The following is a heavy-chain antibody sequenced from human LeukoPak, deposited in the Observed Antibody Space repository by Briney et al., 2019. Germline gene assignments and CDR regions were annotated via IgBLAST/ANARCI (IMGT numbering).Heavy chain of an antibody. CDR3: ARGVTYYYDNNNYAPYYFDS. V-gene: IGHV4-34*01. CDR1: SGSFSAYY. D-gene: IGHD3-22*01. J-gene: IGHJ4*02. Sequence: NPSETLSLTCAVYSGSFSAYYWTWIRQPPGKGLEWIGEVNHSGSTNYNPSLKSRVTISVDTSKNQFSLELSSVTAADTAVYYCARGVTYYYDNNNYAPYYFDSWGRGTLVTVSS. CDR2: VNHSGST.